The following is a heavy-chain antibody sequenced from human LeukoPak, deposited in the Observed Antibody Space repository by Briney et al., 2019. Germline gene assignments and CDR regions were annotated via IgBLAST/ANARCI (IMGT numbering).Heavy chain of an antibody. Sequence: GGSLRLSCSASGFTFSSYAMHCVRQAPGKGLEYVSTISSNGDGTYYADSVKGRFTISRDNSKHTLFLQMSRLRAEDTAVFYCVKDHGFGNSWRNYFDYWGQGTLVTVSS. D-gene: IGHD6-13*01. J-gene: IGHJ4*02. V-gene: IGHV3-64D*09. CDR3: VKDHGFGNSWRNYFDY. CDR1: GFTFSSYA. CDR2: ISSNGDGT.